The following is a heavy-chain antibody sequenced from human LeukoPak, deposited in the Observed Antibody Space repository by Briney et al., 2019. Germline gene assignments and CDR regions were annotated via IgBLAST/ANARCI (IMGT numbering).Heavy chain of an antibody. Sequence: VKPSETLSLTCTVSGGSISSYYWSWIRQPPGKGLEWIGYIYYSGSTNYNPSLKSRVTVSVDTSKNQFSLKLSPVTAADTAVYYCARTIAGSPNYYYYGMDVWGQGTTVTVSS. V-gene: IGHV4-59*01. J-gene: IGHJ6*02. CDR3: ARTIAGSPNYYYYGMDV. CDR1: GGSISSYY. CDR2: IYYSGST. D-gene: IGHD6-13*01.